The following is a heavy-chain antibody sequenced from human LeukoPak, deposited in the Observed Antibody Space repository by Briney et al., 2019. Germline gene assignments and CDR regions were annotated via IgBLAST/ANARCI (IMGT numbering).Heavy chain of an antibody. Sequence: PSETLSLTCTVSGGSINSYYWSWIGKPPGKGRGGIGYIYYSGSTNYNPSVKSRVTISVDTSNNKFSLKLTSLTAADTAVYYCVRHLSAGRPAFDIWGQGTMVTVSS. CDR1: GGSINSYY. J-gene: IGHJ3*02. D-gene: IGHD2-15*01. V-gene: IGHV4-59*08. CDR2: IYYSGST. CDR3: VRHLSAGRPAFDI.